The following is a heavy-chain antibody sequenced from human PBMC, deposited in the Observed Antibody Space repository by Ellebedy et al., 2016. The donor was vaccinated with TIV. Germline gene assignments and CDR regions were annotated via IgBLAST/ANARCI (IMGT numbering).Heavy chain of an antibody. CDR3: AKEPLRFLGNWFEP. J-gene: IGHJ5*02. D-gene: IGHD3-3*01. CDR1: GFTSSTYA. V-gene: IGHV3-23*01. Sequence: GESLKISCAASGFTSSTYATTWVRQAPGKGLEWVSSISGTGGSRGVTTHYAGSVKGRFTISRDDSKNIVFLEMGSLRAEDTAVYYCAKEPLRFLGNWFEPWGQGTLVSVSS. CDR2: ISGTGGSRGVTT.